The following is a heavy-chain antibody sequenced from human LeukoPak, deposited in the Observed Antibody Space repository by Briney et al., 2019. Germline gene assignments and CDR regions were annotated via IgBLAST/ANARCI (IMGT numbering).Heavy chain of an antibody. J-gene: IGHJ4*02. CDR1: GFPFSDHY. D-gene: IGHD5-18*01. CDR3: AREVDTAMDY. Sequence: PGGSLRLSCAASGFPFSDHYMDWVRQAPGKGLEWVAVIWYDGSNKYYADSVKGRFTISRDNSKNTLYLQMNSLRAEDTAVYYCAREVDTAMDYGGQGTLVTVSS. V-gene: IGHV3-33*08. CDR2: IWYDGSNK.